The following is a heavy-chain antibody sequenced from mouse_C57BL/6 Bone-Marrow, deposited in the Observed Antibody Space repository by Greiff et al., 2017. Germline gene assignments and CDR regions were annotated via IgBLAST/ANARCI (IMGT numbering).Heavy chain of an antibody. CDR3: ARVAYGFYAMDY. CDR1: GFTFSSYA. CDR2: ISDGGSYT. V-gene: IGHV5-4*03. Sequence: EVMLVESGGGLVKPGGSLKLSCAASGFTFSSYAMSWVRQTPEKRLEWVATISDGGSYTYYPDNVKGRFTISRDNAKNNLYLQMSHLKSEDTAMYYCARVAYGFYAMDYWGQGTSVTVSS. J-gene: IGHJ4*01. D-gene: IGHD2-2*01.